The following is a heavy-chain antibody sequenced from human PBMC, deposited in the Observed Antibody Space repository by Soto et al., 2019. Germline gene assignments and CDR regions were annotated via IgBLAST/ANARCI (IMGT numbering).Heavy chain of an antibody. CDR3: ARASIAARPPRVYYFDY. CDR2: ISSSSSYI. D-gene: IGHD6-6*01. Sequence: GGSLRLSCAASGFTFSSYSMNWVRQAPGKGLEWVSSISSSSSYIYYADSVKGRFTISRDNAKNSLYLQMNSLRAEDTAVYYCARASIAARPPRVYYFDYWGQGTLVTVSS. J-gene: IGHJ4*02. CDR1: GFTFSSYS. V-gene: IGHV3-21*01.